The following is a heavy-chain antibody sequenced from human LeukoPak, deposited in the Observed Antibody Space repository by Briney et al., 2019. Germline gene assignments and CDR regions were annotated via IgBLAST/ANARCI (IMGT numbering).Heavy chain of an antibody. Sequence: ASVKVSCKASGYTFTSYDINWVRQATGQGLEWMGWMNPNSGNTGYAQKFQGRVTMTRNTSISTAYMELRSLRSDDTAVYYCARTRCTGGSCYDYWGQGTLVTVSS. CDR1: GYTFTSYD. CDR3: ARTRCTGGSCYDY. J-gene: IGHJ4*02. CDR2: MNPNSGNT. V-gene: IGHV1-8*01. D-gene: IGHD2-15*01.